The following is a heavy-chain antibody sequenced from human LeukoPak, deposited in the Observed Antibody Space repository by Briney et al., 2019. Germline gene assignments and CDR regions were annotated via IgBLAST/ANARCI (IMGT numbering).Heavy chain of an antibody. D-gene: IGHD2-2*01. Sequence: GASVKVSCKASGYTFTCYYMHWVRQAPGQGLEWMGWINPNSGGTNYAQKFQGRVTMTRDTSISTAYMELSRLRSDDTAVYYCARSRVVPAAEYYYYGMDVWGQGTTVTVSS. CDR2: INPNSGGT. J-gene: IGHJ6*02. CDR3: ARSRVVPAAEYYYYGMDV. CDR1: GYTFTCYY. V-gene: IGHV1-2*02.